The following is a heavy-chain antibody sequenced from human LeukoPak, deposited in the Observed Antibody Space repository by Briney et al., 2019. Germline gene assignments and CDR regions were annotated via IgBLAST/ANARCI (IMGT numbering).Heavy chain of an antibody. CDR2: INPNSGVT. Sequence: ASVKVSCKASGYTFTGYYIHWVRQAPGQGLEWMGWINPNSGVTIYAQKFEGRVTMTRDTSISTAYMELRSLRSDDTAVYYCARTRPYGSGSYIVYWGQGTLLTVSS. V-gene: IGHV1-2*02. D-gene: IGHD3-10*01. CDR1: GYTFTGYY. J-gene: IGHJ4*02. CDR3: ARTRPYGSGSYIVY.